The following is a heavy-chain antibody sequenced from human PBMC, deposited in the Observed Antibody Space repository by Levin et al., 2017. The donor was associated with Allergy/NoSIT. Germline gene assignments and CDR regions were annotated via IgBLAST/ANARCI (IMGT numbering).Heavy chain of an antibody. D-gene: IGHD6-13*01. J-gene: IGHJ5*01. CDR3: AKATGGSWAEFDS. V-gene: IGHV3-23*01. Sequence: GESLKISCAASGFIFSNFAMSWVRQAPGKGLEWISSSGSGSTYYADSVKGRFTISSDNSKNTLYLQMDNLRAEDTALYYCAKATGGSWAEFDSWGQGTHVTVSS. CDR1: GFIFSNFA. CDR2: SSGSGST.